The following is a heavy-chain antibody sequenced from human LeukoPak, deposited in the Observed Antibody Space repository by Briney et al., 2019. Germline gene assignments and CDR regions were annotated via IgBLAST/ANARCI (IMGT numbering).Heavy chain of an antibody. V-gene: IGHV1-8*01. J-gene: IGHJ4*02. CDR1: GYTFTSYD. Sequence: ASVKVSCKASGYTFTSYDINWVRQATGQGLEWMGWMNPNSGNTGYAQKFQGRVTMTRNTSISTAYMELSSLRSEDTAVYYCAKDAVLLWFGESSSDFDYWGQGTLVTVSS. CDR2: MNPNSGNT. D-gene: IGHD3-10*01. CDR3: AKDAVLLWFGESSSDFDY.